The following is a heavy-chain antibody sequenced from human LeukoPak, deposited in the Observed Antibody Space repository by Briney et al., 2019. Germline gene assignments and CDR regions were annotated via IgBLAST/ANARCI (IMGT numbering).Heavy chain of an antibody. Sequence: KPSETLSLTCSVSGGSINSYYWSWIRQPPGKGLEWTGYIYYSGSTNYNPSLKSRLNMSVDTSNNQFSLNLSSVTAADTAVYDCARDQRVYWSFDLWGRGTLVTVSS. J-gene: IGHJ2*01. CDR1: GGSINSYY. V-gene: IGHV4-59*01. CDR2: IYYSGST. CDR3: ARDQRVYWSFDL.